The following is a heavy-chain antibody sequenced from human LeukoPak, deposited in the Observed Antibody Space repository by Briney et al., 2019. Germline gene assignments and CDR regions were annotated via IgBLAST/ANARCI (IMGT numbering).Heavy chain of an antibody. V-gene: IGHV3-74*01. J-gene: IGHJ4*02. CDR2: IYSDGNTT. CDR1: GFTFSSYW. D-gene: IGHD2-2*01. Sequence: TGGSLRLSCAASGFTFSSYWMHWVRQAPGKGLVWVSRIYSDGNTTNYADSVKGRFTISRDNAKDTLYLQMNSLRAEGTAVYYCARDQGSTSRGIDYWGQGTLVTVSS. CDR3: ARDQGSTSRGIDY.